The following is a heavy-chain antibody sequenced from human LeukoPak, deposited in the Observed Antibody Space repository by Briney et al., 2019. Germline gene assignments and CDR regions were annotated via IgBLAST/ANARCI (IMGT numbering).Heavy chain of an antibody. J-gene: IGHJ6*02. Sequence: ASVKVSCKASGGTFSSYAISWVRQAPGQGLEWMGRIIPIFGIANYAQKFQGRVTITADKSTSTAYMELSSLRSEDTAVYYCASWLGYCSSTSCRAPSYYYYGMDVWGQGTTVTVPS. V-gene: IGHV1-69*04. CDR3: ASWLGYCSSTSCRAPSYYYYGMDV. CDR1: GGTFSSYA. D-gene: IGHD2-2*01. CDR2: IIPIFGIA.